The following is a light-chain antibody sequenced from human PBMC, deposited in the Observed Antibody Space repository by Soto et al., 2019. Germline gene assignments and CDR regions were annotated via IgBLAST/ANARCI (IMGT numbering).Light chain of an antibody. V-gene: IGKV3-15*01. CDR1: ESIRSS. Sequence: EIVMTQSPATLSVSPGEGATLSCRAGESIRSSLAWYQQKPGQAPRLLIYGASTRATGIPGRFSGSGSGTEFTFTISSLQSEDFAVYYCQQYKSWTSITFGQGTRLEIK. CDR3: QQYKSWTSIT. CDR2: GAS. J-gene: IGKJ5*01.